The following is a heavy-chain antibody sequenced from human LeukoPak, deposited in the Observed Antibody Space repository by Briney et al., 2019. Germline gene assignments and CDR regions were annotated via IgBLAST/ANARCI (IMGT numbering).Heavy chain of an antibody. Sequence: PGGSLRLSRAASGFTFSSYAMSWVRQAPGKGLEWVSAISGSGGSTYYADSVKGRFTISRDNSKNTLYLQMNSLRAEDTAVYYCAKGIAVAGTDGIDYWGQGTLVTVSS. CDR1: GFTFSSYA. D-gene: IGHD6-19*01. J-gene: IGHJ4*02. CDR2: ISGSGGST. CDR3: AKGIAVAGTDGIDY. V-gene: IGHV3-23*01.